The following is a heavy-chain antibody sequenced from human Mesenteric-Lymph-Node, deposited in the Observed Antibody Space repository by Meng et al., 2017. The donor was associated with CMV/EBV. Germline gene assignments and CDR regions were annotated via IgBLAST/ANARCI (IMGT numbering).Heavy chain of an antibody. J-gene: IGHJ4*02. CDR2: INPNSGGT. Sequence: ASVKVSYKASGDTFSKYPISSYALSWVRQAPGQGLEWMGWINPNSGGTNYAQKFQGRVTMTRDTSISTAYMELSRLRSDDTAVYYCARGHYYDSSGSDYWGQGTLVTVSS. D-gene: IGHD3-22*01. CDR3: ARGHYYDSSGSDY. V-gene: IGHV1-2*02. CDR1: GDTFSKYP.